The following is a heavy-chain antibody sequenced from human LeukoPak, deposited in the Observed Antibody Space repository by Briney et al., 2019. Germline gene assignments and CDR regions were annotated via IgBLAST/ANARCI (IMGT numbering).Heavy chain of an antibody. CDR2: IYYSGST. CDR3: ARWGLKFGY. CDR1: GGSISSSSYY. V-gene: IGHV4-39*07. D-gene: IGHD7-27*01. J-gene: IGHJ4*02. Sequence: NPSETLSLTCTVSGGSISSSSYYWGWIRQPPGKGLEWIGSIYYSGSTYYNPSLKSRVTISVDTSKNQFSLKLSSVTAADTAVYYCARWGLKFGYWGQGTLVTVSS.